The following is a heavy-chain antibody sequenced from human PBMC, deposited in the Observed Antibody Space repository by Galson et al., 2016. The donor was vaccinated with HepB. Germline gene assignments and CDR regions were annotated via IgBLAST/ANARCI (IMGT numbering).Heavy chain of an antibody. J-gene: IGHJ4*02. CDR1: GFTFSRYW. CDR2: INSDGSST. CDR3: ASSVRGSGSPPGGY. D-gene: IGHD3-10*01. Sequence: SLRLSCAASGFTFSRYWMHWVRQAPGKGLVWVSRINSDGSSTGFADSVKGRFTISRDNAKNTLYLQMNSLRAEDTAVYYCASSVRGSGSPPGGYWGQGILVTVSS. V-gene: IGHV3-74*01.